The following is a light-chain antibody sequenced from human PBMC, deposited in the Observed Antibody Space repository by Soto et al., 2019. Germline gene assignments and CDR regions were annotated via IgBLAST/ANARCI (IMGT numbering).Light chain of an antibody. CDR3: SSYAGGIKWV. V-gene: IGLV2-8*01. Sequence: QSVLTQPPSASGSPGQSVTISCTGTSSDVGGYNFVSWYQQHPGKAPKFMIYEVTKRPSGVPDRFSGSKSGNMASLTVSGLQAEDEADYYCSSYAGGIKWVFGGGTKVTVL. CDR2: EVT. CDR1: SSDVGGYNF. J-gene: IGLJ3*02.